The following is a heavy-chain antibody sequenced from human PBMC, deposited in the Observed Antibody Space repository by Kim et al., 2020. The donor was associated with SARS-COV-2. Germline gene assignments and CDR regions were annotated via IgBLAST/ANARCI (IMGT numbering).Heavy chain of an antibody. CDR1: GGTFSSYA. CDR2: IIPIFGTA. J-gene: IGHJ3*02. CDR3: ARDLRTGYSSGWYVDAFDI. D-gene: IGHD6-19*01. V-gene: IGHV1-69*13. Sequence: SVNVSCKAPGGTFSSYAISWVRQAPGQGLEWMGGIIPIFGTANYAQKFQGRVTITADESTSTAYMELSSLRSEDTAVYYCARDLRTGYSSGWYVDAFDIWGQGTMVTVSS.